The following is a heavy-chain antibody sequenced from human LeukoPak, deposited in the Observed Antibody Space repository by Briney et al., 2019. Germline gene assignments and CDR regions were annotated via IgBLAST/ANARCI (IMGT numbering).Heavy chain of an antibody. CDR2: IYYSGST. Sequence: SETLSLTCTVSGGSISSYYWSWIRQPPGKGLEWIGYIYYSGSTNYNPSLKSRVTISVDTSKNQFSLKLSSVTAADTAVYYCARKGRSYYDSSGYAFDIWGQGTMVTVSS. CDR1: GGSISSYY. J-gene: IGHJ3*02. D-gene: IGHD3-22*01. V-gene: IGHV4-59*08. CDR3: ARKGRSYYDSSGYAFDI.